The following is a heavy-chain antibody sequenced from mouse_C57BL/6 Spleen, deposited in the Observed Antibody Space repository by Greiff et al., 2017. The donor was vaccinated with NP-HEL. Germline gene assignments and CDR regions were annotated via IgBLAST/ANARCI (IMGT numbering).Heavy chain of an antibody. Sequence: QVQLKESGPGLVAPSQSLSITCTVSGFSLTSYGVDWVRQSPGKGLEWLGVIWGVGSTNYNSALKSRLSISKDNSKSQVFLKMSSLQTDDTAMYYCASAPDGYSFAYWGQGTLVTVSA. CDR2: IWGVGST. J-gene: IGHJ3*01. CDR3: ASAPDGYSFAY. CDR1: GFSLTSYG. D-gene: IGHD2-3*01. V-gene: IGHV2-6*01.